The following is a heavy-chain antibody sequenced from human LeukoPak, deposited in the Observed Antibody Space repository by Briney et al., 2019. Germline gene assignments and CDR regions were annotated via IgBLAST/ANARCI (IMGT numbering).Heavy chain of an antibody. Sequence: GGSLRLSCAASGFSFSSYWMNWVRQAPGKGLEWVANIKQDGSGKNYVDSVKGRFTISRDNTKNSLYLQMNSLRAEDTAVYYCASTNSLDYWGQGTLVTVSS. V-gene: IGHV3-7*01. CDR1: GFSFSSYW. CDR2: IKQDGSGK. D-gene: IGHD2-2*01. J-gene: IGHJ4*02. CDR3: ASTNSLDY.